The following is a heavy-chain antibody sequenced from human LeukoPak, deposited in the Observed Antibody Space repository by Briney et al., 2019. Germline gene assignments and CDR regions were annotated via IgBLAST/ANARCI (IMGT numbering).Heavy chain of an antibody. CDR2: INPNSGGT. D-gene: IGHD3-22*01. Sequence: ASVKVSCKASGYTFTGYYMHWVRQAPGQGLEWMGWINPNSGGTNYAQKFQGRDTMTRDTSISTAYMELSRLRSDDTAVYYCARVLDYYDSSGYYDAFDIWGQGTMVTVSS. V-gene: IGHV1-2*02. J-gene: IGHJ3*02. CDR1: GYTFTGYY. CDR3: ARVLDYYDSSGYYDAFDI.